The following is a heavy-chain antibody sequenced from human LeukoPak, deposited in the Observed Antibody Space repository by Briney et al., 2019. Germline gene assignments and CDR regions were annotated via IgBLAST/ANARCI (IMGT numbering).Heavy chain of an antibody. CDR1: GFTFSSYS. V-gene: IGHV3-48*04. CDR3: AREESYYYYMDV. CDR2: ISSSSSTI. Sequence: GGSLRLSCAASGFTFSSYSMNWVRQAPGKGVEWVSYISSSSSTIYYADSVKGRFTISRDNAKNSLYLQMNSLRAEDTAVYYCAREESYYYYMDVWGKGTTVTVSS. J-gene: IGHJ6*03. D-gene: IGHD3-10*01.